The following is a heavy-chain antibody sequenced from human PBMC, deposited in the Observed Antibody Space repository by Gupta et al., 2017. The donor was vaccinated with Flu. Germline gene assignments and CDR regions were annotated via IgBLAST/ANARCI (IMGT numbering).Heavy chain of an antibody. J-gene: IGHJ4*02. CDR3: TTTYYYDSSGYDYFDY. Sequence: EVQLVESGGGLVKPGGSLRLSCAASGFTFSNDWMSWVRQAPGKGLEWVGRIKSKTDGGTTDYAAPVKGRFTISRDDSKNTLYLQMNSLKTEDTAVYYCTTTYYYDSSGYDYFDYWGQGTLVTVSS. CDR2: IKSKTDGGTT. D-gene: IGHD3-22*01. CDR1: GFTFSNDW. V-gene: IGHV3-15*01.